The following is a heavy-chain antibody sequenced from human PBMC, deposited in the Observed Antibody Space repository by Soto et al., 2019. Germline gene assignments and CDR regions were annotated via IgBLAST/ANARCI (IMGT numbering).Heavy chain of an antibody. Sequence: PGGSLRLSCAASGFTVSSNYMSWVRQAPGKGLEWVSVIYSGGSTYYADSVKGRFTISRHNSKNTLYLQMNSLRAEDTAVYYCARVGGCSSTSCYSWSDPWGQGTLVTVSS. V-gene: IGHV3-53*04. CDR1: GFTVSSNY. D-gene: IGHD2-2*01. CDR3: ARVGGCSSTSCYSWSDP. J-gene: IGHJ5*02. CDR2: IYSGGST.